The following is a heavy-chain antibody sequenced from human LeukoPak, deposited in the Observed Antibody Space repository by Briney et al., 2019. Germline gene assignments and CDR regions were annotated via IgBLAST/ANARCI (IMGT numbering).Heavy chain of an antibody. CDR3: AKEGVGATTWGYFDY. D-gene: IGHD1-26*01. J-gene: IGHJ4*02. CDR1: GFTFTHYG. V-gene: IGHV3-23*01. Sequence: PGGSLRLSCAASGFTFTHYGMNWVRQAPGKGLEWVSGIRANGETTYYADSVRGRFTISRDNSKNTLYLQMNSLRAEDTAVYYCAKEGVGATTWGYFDYWGQGTLVTVSS. CDR2: IRANGETT.